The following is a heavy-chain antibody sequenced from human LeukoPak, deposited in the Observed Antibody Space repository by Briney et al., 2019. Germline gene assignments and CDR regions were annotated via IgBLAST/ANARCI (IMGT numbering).Heavy chain of an antibody. D-gene: IGHD3-22*01. J-gene: IGHJ4*02. CDR2: IIPILGIA. CDR3: ARDHYDSSGYNDY. V-gene: IGHV1-69*04. Sequence: ASVKVSCKASGGTFSSYAISWVRQAPGQGLEWMGRIIPILGIANYAQKFQGRVTITADKSTSTAYMELSSLRPEDTAVYYCARDHYDSSGYNDYWGQGTLVTASS. CDR1: GGTFSSYA.